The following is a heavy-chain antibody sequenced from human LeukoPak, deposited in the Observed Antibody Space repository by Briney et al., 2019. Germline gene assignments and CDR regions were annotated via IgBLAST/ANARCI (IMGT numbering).Heavy chain of an antibody. J-gene: IGHJ4*02. V-gene: IGHV3-7*01. CDR3: VSGFLQWLY. CDR2: TNPDGSIK. D-gene: IGHD3-3*01. CDR1: GFIFGGYW. Sequence: PGGSLRPSCAASGFIFGGYWMSWVRQAPGRGLEWVANTNPDGSIKYYVDSVNGRFTISRDNAKNSLYLQMNSLRAEDTAVYCCVSGFLQWLYWGQGTLVTVSS.